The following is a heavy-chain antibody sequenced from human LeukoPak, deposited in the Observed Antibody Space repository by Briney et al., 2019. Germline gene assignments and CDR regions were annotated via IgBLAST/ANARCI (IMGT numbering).Heavy chain of an antibody. V-gene: IGHV5-51*01. Sequence: GESLKISCKGSGYIFTSYWIGWVRQMPGKGLEWMGIIYPGDSDTRYSPSFQGQVTISADKSISTAYLQWSSLKASDTAMYYCARSRLFYDILTGYYFDYWGQGTLVTVSS. CDR3: ARSRLFYDILTGYYFDY. J-gene: IGHJ4*02. CDR1: GYIFTSYW. D-gene: IGHD3-9*01. CDR2: IYPGDSDT.